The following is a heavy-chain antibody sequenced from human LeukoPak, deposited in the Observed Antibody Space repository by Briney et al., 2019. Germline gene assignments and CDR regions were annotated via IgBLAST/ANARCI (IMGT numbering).Heavy chain of an antibody. V-gene: IGHV3-7*01. CDR1: GFTFSSYW. CDR3: ARPGGDYVSWYFDL. Sequence: GGSLRLSCAASGFTFSSYWMSWVRQAPGKGLEWVANIKQDGSEKYYVDSVKGRFTISRDNAKNSLYLQMNSLRAEDTAVYYCARPGGDYVSWYFDLWGRGTLVTVSS. CDR2: IKQDGSEK. D-gene: IGHD4-17*01. J-gene: IGHJ2*01.